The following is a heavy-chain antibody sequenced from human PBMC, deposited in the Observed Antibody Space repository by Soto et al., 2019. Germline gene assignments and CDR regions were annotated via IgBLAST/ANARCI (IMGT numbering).Heavy chain of an antibody. CDR1: GGTYSPYT. D-gene: IGHD3-22*01. CDR3: ARDWDSSVSTWSSGRL. J-gene: IGHJ4*02. CDR2: IIRFLGVT. Sequence: QVQLVQSGAEVKKPGSSVKVSCKSSGGTYSPYTINWVRQAPGQGLGWMGRIIRFLGVTNYGLKFQARVTITADKATNTAYMELRGLTFEDTAVYCCARDWDSSVSTWSSGRLWGRGTLVTVSS. V-gene: IGHV1-69*08.